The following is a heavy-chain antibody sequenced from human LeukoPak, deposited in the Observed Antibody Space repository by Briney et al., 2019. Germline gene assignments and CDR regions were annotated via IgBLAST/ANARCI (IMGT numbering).Heavy chain of an antibody. D-gene: IGHD3-22*01. CDR1: GGTFSSYA. V-gene: IGHV1-2*02. Sequence: ASVKVSCKASGGTFSSYAISWVRQAPGQGLEWMGWINPNSGGTNYAQKFQGRVTMTRDTSISTAYMELSRLRSDDTAVYYCARDRRYYDSSGDFDYWGQGTLVTVSS. CDR2: INPNSGGT. CDR3: ARDRRYYDSSGDFDY. J-gene: IGHJ4*02.